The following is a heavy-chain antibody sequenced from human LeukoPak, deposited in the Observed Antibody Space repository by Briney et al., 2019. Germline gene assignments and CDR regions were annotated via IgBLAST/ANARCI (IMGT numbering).Heavy chain of an antibody. CDR3: ARTQDTAMGIYP. CDR2: IYTSGST. J-gene: IGHJ5*02. CDR1: GASVSSYS. V-gene: IGHV4-4*07. Sequence: SETLSLTCTVSGASVSSYSWSWIWHPAGKGLEWIGRIYTSGSTNYNPSLKSRVTMSVDTAKNQFSLNLSSVTAADTAVYYWARTQDTAMGIYPWGQGNLVSAS. D-gene: IGHD5-18*01.